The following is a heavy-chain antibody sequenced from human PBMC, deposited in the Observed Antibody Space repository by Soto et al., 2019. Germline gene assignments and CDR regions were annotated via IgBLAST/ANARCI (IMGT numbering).Heavy chain of an antibody. CDR3: ARDDTNGRSWYFWFDT. CDR1: GGTFSRHA. V-gene: IGHV1-69*13. J-gene: IGHJ5*02. Sequence: VKVSCKTSGGTFSRHAINWVRQAPGQGLEWMGGIIPLFGTTNYAQKFKGRVTISADESSSTAYMELSSLTSEDAAVYYCARDDTNGRSWYFWFDTWGQGTLVTVSS. D-gene: IGHD2-8*01. CDR2: IIPLFGTT.